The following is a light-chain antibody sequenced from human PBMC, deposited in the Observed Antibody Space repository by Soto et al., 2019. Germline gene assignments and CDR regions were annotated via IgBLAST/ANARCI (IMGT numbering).Light chain of an antibody. CDR2: EVS. J-gene: IGKJ3*01. CDR3: MQGITWPPT. V-gene: IGKV2-30*01. CDR1: ETLVYSDGKTY. Sequence: DVVMTQSPLSLSVTLGQSASISCRSSETLVYSDGKTYLTWFHQRPGQSPRRLIFEVSKRDSGVPDRLSGRGADTDFTLTITRVEPGDVGVYLCMQGITWPPTLGPGTKLD.